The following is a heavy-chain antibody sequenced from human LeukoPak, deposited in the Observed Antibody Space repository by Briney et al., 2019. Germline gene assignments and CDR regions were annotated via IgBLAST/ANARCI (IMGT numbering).Heavy chain of an antibody. CDR2: ISAYSGYT. J-gene: IGHJ4*02. D-gene: IGHD2-2*01. CDR3: ARGGGSTSTQVFDY. V-gene: IGHV1-18*01. CDR1: GYTFTTHG. Sequence: ASVKVSCKASGYTFTTHGISWVRQAPGQGLEWMGWISAYSGYTNFAQKLQGRVTMTTDTSTSTAYMELRSLRSDDTAVYYCARGGGSTSTQVFDYWGQGTLVTVSS.